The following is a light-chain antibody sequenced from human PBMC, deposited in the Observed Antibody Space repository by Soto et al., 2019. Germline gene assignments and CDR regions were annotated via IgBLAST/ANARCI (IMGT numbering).Light chain of an antibody. J-gene: IGKJ1*01. CDR3: QQYNSYWT. V-gene: IGKV1-5*01. CDR2: DAS. Sequence: DIPMTQSPSTLSASVGDRVTITCRASQSISSWLAWYQQKPGKAPKLLIYDASSLESGVPSRVSGSGSGTEFTLTISSLQPDDFATYYCQQYNSYWTFVQGTKVEIK. CDR1: QSISSW.